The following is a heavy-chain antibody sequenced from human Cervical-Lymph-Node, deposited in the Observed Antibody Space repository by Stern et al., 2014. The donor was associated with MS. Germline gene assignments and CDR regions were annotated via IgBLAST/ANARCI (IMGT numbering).Heavy chain of an antibody. CDR3: AKLRGSTLTNYHFDY. J-gene: IGHJ4*02. Sequence: EVQLVESGGGLVQPGGSLRLSCAASGFTFSTYAMSWVRQAPGQGLEWVSTISGSGGSTYSTDSVKGRFTISRDNSKNTLYLQVNSLRAEDTAVYYCAKLRGSTLTNYHFDYWGQGTLVTVSS. D-gene: IGHD4-11*01. V-gene: IGHV3-23*04. CDR2: ISGSGGST. CDR1: GFTFSTYA.